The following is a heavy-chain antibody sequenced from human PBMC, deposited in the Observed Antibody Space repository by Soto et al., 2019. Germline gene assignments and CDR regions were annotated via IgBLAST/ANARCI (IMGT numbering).Heavy chain of an antibody. CDR2: IYHSGST. D-gene: IGHD3-10*01. Sequence: SETLSLTCAVSGYSISSCYYWGWIRQPPGKGLEWIGSIYHSGSTYYNPSLKSRVTISVDTSKNQFSLKLSSVTAADTAVYYCARTVWFGGIDIWGQGTMVTVSS. V-gene: IGHV4-38-2*01. J-gene: IGHJ3*02. CDR1: GYSISSCYY. CDR3: ARTVWFGGIDI.